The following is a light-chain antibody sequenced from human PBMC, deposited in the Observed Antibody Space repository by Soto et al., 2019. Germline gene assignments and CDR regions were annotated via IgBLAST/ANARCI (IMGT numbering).Light chain of an antibody. CDR1: QSVSSN. Sequence: EIVMTQSPATLSVSPGERATLSCRASQSVSSNLAWYQQKPGQAPRVLIYGASTRATGIPASFSGSGSGTEFTLTISSLQSEDFAVYYCQQYNNWPVTFGQGTKLEIK. CDR2: GAS. J-gene: IGKJ2*01. CDR3: QQYNNWPVT. V-gene: IGKV3-15*01.